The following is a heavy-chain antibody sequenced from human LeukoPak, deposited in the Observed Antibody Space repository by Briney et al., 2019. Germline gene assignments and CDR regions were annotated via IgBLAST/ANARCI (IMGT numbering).Heavy chain of an antibody. CDR2: IFPGDSDA. CDR3: AKGSGSYYLTPFDY. J-gene: IGHJ4*02. D-gene: IGHD1-26*01. Sequence: IIFPGDSDARYSPSFQGQVTISADKSINTAYLQWSSLKASDTAMYYCAKGSGSYYLTPFDYWGQGTLVTVSS. V-gene: IGHV5-51*01.